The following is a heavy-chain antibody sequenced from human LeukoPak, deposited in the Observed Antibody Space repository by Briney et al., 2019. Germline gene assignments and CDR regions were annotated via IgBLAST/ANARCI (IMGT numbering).Heavy chain of an antibody. CDR1: GYTFTSYG. Sequence: ASVKVSCKASGYTFTSYGISWVRQAPGQGLEWMGWISAYNGNTNHAQKLQGRVTMTTDTSTSTAYMELRSLRSDDTAVYYCARVKAVVTAIPTHLDYWGQGTLVTVSS. J-gene: IGHJ4*02. D-gene: IGHD2-21*02. V-gene: IGHV1-18*01. CDR2: ISAYNGNT. CDR3: ARVKAVVTAIPTHLDY.